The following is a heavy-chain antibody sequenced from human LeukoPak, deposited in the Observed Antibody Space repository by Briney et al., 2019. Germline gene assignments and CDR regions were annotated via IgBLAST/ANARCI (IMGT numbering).Heavy chain of an antibody. CDR3: ARAVRSWVYYYYYMDV. CDR2: MYYSGST. V-gene: IGHV4-39*07. J-gene: IGHJ6*03. CDR1: GFTISSNGM. Sequence: GTLRLSCAASGFTISSNGMSWVRQPPGKGKERDGSMYYSGSTYYNQYLKSRVTITVDTYKNKNSLKLSSVTAADTAVYYCARAVRSWVYYYYYMDVWGKGTTVTVSS. D-gene: IGHD3-16*01.